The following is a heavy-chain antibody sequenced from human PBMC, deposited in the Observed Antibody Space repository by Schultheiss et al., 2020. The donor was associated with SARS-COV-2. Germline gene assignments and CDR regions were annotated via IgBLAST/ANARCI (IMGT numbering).Heavy chain of an antibody. V-gene: IGHV1-18*01. Sequence: ASVKVSCKASGYTFTSYGISWVRQAPGQGLEWMGWISAYNGNTNYAQKLQGRVTMTTDTSTSTAYMELRSLRSDDTAAYYCARGRVCSSTSCYRGVYYYYGMDVWGQGTTVTVSS. CDR1: GYTFTSYG. CDR2: ISAYNGNT. D-gene: IGHD2-2*02. J-gene: IGHJ6*02. CDR3: ARGRVCSSTSCYRGVYYYYGMDV.